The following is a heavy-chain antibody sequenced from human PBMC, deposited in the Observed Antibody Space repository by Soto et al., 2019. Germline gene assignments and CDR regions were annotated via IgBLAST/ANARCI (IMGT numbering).Heavy chain of an antibody. V-gene: IGHV3-15*01. CDR1: GFTFSNAW. Sequence: KTGGSLRLSCAASGFTFSNAWMSWVRQAPGKGLEWVGRIKSKTDGGTTDYAAPVKGRFTISRDDSKNTLYLQMNSLKTEDTAVYYCTTWVYYYDSSHINYFDYWGQGTLVTVSS. CDR2: IKSKTDGGTT. J-gene: IGHJ4*02. D-gene: IGHD3-22*01. CDR3: TTWVYYYDSSHINYFDY.